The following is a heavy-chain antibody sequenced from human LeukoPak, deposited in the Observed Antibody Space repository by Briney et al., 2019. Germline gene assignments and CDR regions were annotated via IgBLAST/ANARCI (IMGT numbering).Heavy chain of an antibody. V-gene: IGHV1-18*01. D-gene: IGHD3-10*01. CDR3: ARADYYGSGSYSWFDP. J-gene: IGHJ5*02. Sequence: ASVKVSCKASGYTFTSYGISWVRQAPGQGLEWMGWISAYNGNTNYAQKLQGRVTMTTDTSTSTAYMELRSLRSDDTAVYYCARADYYGSGSYSWFDPWGQGTLVTVSS. CDR2: ISAYNGNT. CDR1: GYTFTSYG.